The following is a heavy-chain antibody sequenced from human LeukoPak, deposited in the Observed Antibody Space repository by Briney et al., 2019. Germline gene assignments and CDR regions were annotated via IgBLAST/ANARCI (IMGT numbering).Heavy chain of an antibody. CDR1: GFTFRSYA. V-gene: IGHV3-23*01. D-gene: IGHD6-19*01. Sequence: GGSLRLSCAASGFTFRSYAMSWVRQAPGKGLEWVSGISGGGSTEYADSVKGRFTISRDNTKITLILQMNSLRAEDTAVYYCARDQEKWLLGVFDIWGRGTMVTASS. CDR2: ISGGGST. CDR3: ARDQEKWLLGVFDI. J-gene: IGHJ3*02.